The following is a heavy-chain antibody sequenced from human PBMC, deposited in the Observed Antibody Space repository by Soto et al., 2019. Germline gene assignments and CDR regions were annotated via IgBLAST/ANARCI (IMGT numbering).Heavy chain of an antibody. V-gene: IGHV3-21*01. Sequence: SGGSLRLSCAASGFTFSSYAMNWVRQTQEKGLEWVSPISSTSSYTHYSDSVKGRFTISRDNANNSLLLQMNSLRAEDTATYYCARDLALAGNYWGQGVLVTVS. J-gene: IGHJ4*02. CDR1: GFTFSSYA. CDR2: ISSTSSYT. D-gene: IGHD6-19*01. CDR3: ARDLALAGNY.